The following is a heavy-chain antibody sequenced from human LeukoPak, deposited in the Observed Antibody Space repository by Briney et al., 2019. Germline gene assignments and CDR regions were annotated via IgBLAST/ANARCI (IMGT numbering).Heavy chain of an antibody. Sequence: SETLSLTCTVSGGSISSGSYYWSWIRQPAGKGLEWIGRIYTSGSTNYNPSLKSRVTISVDTSKNQFSLKLSSVTAAGTAVYYCAREYGGRIVVVVAAEPGGWFDPWGQGTLVTVSS. CDR1: GGSISSGSYY. D-gene: IGHD2-15*01. J-gene: IGHJ5*02. CDR2: IYTSGST. V-gene: IGHV4-61*02. CDR3: AREYGGRIVVVVAAEPGGWFDP.